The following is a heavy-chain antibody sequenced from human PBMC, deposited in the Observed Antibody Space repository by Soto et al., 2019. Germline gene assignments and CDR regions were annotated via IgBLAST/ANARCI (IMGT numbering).Heavy chain of an antibody. CDR2: IRGSGGST. V-gene: IGHV3-23*01. D-gene: IGHD2-15*01. J-gene: IGHJ6*02. CDR3: AKGFGDYYYGMDV. CDR1: GFTFSTYT. Sequence: GGSLRLSCAASGFTFSTYTMSWVRRAPGKGLEWVSSIRGSGGSTYYADSVKGRFTISRDNSKNTLYLQMNSLRAEDTAVYYCAKGFGDYYYGMDVWGQGTTVTVSS.